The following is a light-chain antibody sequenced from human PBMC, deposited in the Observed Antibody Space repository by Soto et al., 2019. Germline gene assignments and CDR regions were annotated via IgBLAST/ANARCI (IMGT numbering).Light chain of an antibody. CDR3: ETWDSNTRV. Sequence: QPVLTQSSSASASLGSSVKHTCTLSSGHSSYIIAWHQQQPGKAPRYLMKLEGSGSYNKGSGVPDRFSGSSSGADRYLTISNLQSEDEADYYCETWDSNTRVFGGGTKLTVL. V-gene: IGLV4-60*03. CDR1: SGHSSYI. J-gene: IGLJ3*02. CDR2: LEGSGSY.